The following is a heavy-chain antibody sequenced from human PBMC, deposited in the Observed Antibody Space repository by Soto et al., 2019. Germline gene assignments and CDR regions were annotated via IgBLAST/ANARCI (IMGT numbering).Heavy chain of an antibody. V-gene: IGHV3-9*01. CDR3: AKDFHTNMALMDV. J-gene: IGHJ6*03. CDR1: GFTFDDYA. D-gene: IGHD3-10*01. Sequence: EVQLVESGGDLVQPGGSLRLSCAASGFTFDDYAMHWVRQVPGKGLEWVSGINWDSDTIAYAASVRGRFTIYRDNAKNSLYLQMNSLRPEDTALYYCAKDFHTNMALMDVWGKGTTVTVSS. CDR2: INWDSDTI.